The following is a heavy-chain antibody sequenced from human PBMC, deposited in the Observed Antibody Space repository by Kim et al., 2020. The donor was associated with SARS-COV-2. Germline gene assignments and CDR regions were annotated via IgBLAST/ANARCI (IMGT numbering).Heavy chain of an antibody. J-gene: IGHJ4*02. V-gene: IGHV3-66*01. D-gene: IGHD6-13*01. Sequence: VGSLRLSCAASGVTVSSNYMSWLRQAPGKGLEWLSVIYSGDKTYYVESVKGRLTISRDNSKNTLYLQMSSLRVEDTAVYYCATNLAAAGVVWGQGTLVTV. CDR1: GVTVSSNY. CDR2: IYSGDKT. CDR3: ATNLAAAGVV.